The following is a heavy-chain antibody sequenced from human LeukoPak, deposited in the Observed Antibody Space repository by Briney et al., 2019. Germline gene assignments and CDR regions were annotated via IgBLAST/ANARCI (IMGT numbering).Heavy chain of an antibody. CDR2: IYDSGNT. Sequence: PSETLSLTCAVSGGSISSRNWWSWVRQPPGKGLEWIGEIYDSGNTNYNPSLTSRVTISVDESKNQLSLKLSSVTAADTAVYYCAREDSISVVFDYWGQGTLVTVSS. D-gene: IGHD3-10*01. V-gene: IGHV4-4*02. CDR3: AREDSISVVFDY. CDR1: GGSISSRNW. J-gene: IGHJ4*02.